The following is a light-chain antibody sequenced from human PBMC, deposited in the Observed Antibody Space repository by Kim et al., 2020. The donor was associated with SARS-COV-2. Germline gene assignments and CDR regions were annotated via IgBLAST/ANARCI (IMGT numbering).Light chain of an antibody. CDR2: YDS. J-gene: IGLJ2*01. CDR3: RVWDGSDDNRVV. V-gene: IGLV3-21*04. Sequence: EKGTWITGGGTSCGRNGVHCYQQHPGQAPVVAISYDSVRPSGTRERFPGPNSGNTATVTIRGGEAGDEADYYCRVWDGSDDNRVVSGGGTKLTFL. CDR1: SCGRNG.